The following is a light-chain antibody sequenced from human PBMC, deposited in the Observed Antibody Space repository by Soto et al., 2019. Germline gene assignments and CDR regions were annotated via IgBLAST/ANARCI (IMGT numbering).Light chain of an antibody. CDR3: QHYNSYPWT. J-gene: IGKJ1*01. CDR2: DAP. CDR1: QSISSW. Sequence: DIQMTQSPSTLSASVGDRVTIACRASQSISSWLAWYQQKPGKAPKLLIYDAPSLESGVPSRFSGSGSGTQFTLTISSLQPDDFATYYCQHYNSYPWTFGQGTKVDIK. V-gene: IGKV1-5*01.